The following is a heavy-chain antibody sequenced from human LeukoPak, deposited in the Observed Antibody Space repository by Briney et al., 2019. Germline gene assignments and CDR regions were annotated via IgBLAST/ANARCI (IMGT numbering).Heavy chain of an antibody. CDR2: ISAYNGNT. D-gene: IGHD3-22*01. V-gene: IGHV1-18*01. CDR3: ARMDYYDSSGYFDY. CDR1: GFTFSSYA. Sequence: GGSLRLSCAASGFTFSSYAISWVRQAPGQGLEWMGWISAYNGNTNYAQKLQGRVTMTTDTSTSTAYMELRSLRSDDTAVYYCARMDYYDSSGYFDYWGQGTLVTVSS. J-gene: IGHJ4*02.